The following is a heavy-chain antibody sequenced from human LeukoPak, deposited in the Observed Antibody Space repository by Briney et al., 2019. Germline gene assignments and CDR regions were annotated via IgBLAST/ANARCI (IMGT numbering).Heavy chain of an antibody. Sequence: KPSETLSLTCAVYGGSFRGYYWSWIRQPPGKGLEWIGEINHSGSTNYNPSLKSRVTISVDTSKNQFSLKLSSVTAADTAVYYCARKPRTQYSSGWYTGYYYYMDVWGKGTTVTVSS. CDR3: ARKPRTQYSSGWYTGYYYYMDV. CDR1: GGSFRGYY. CDR2: INHSGST. V-gene: IGHV4-34*01. D-gene: IGHD6-19*01. J-gene: IGHJ6*03.